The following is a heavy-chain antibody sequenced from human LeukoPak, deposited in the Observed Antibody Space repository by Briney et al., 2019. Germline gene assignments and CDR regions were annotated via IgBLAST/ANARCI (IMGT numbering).Heavy chain of an antibody. J-gene: IGHJ4*02. D-gene: IGHD4-23*01. CDR2: VYYSGST. Sequence: SETLSLTCTVSGGSISPYYWSWIRQPPGKGLEWIGYVYYSGSTKYNPSLKSRVTISVDTSKNQFSLKLTSVTAADTAVYYCARQIGAGRWSFDYWGQGTLVTVSS. CDR1: GGSISPYY. CDR3: ARQIGAGRWSFDY. V-gene: IGHV4-59*08.